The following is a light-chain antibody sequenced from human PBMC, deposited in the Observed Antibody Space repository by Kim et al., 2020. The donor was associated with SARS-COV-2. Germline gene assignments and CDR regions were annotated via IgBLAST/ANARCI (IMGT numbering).Light chain of an antibody. CDR1: SGHSSDD. V-gene: IGLV4-69*01. Sequence: ASVKLTCTLSSGHSSDDIAWHQQQPEKGPRYLMKLNSDGSHSKGDGIPDRFSGSSSGAERYLTSSSLQSEDEADYYCQTWGTGIRVFGGGTQLTVL. J-gene: IGLJ3*02. CDR3: QTWGTGIRV. CDR2: LNSDGSH.